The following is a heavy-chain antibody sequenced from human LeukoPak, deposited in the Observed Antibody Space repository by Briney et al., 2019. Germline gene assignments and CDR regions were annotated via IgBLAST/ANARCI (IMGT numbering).Heavy chain of an antibody. CDR2: ISYDGSNT. CDR1: GFTFRAYG. CDR3: AKEGDISSSWYLSNYFDY. D-gene: IGHD6-13*01. J-gene: IGHJ4*02. Sequence: GRSLRLSCAASGFTFRAYGMHWVRQAPGKGLVWVAIISYDGSNTYYADSVKGRFTISRDNSKNTLYLQMDSLRTEDTAVYYCAKEGDISSSWYLSNYFDYWGQGTLVTVSS. V-gene: IGHV3-30*18.